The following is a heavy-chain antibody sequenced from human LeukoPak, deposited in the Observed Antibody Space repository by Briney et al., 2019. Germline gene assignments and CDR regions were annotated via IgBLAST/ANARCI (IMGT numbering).Heavy chain of an antibody. J-gene: IGHJ5*02. D-gene: IGHD3-16*01. V-gene: IGHV1-46*01. CDR3: ARCSTSSAYAVRWFDP. Sequence: GASVKVSCKTSGYTFTNYYLHWVRQAPGQGLEWMGIINPSGGSTTYAQKFQGRLTMTGDTSTSTVYMELSSLRSEDTAVYYCARCSTSSAYAVRWFDPWGQGTLVTVSS. CDR2: INPSGGST. CDR1: GYTFTNYY.